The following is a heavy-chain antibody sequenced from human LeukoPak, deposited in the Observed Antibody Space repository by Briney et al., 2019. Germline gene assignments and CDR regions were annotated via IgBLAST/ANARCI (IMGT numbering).Heavy chain of an antibody. CDR3: VRGDRNYDILTGYSKSWFDP. D-gene: IGHD3-9*01. CDR2: IIPIFGTA. V-gene: IGHV1-69*05. CDR1: GGTFSSYA. Sequence: GASVKVSCKASGGTFSSYAISWVRQAPGQGLEWMGGIIPIFGTANYAQKFQGRVTITRNTAISTAYMELSSLTSEDTAVYYCVRGDRNYDILTGYSKSWFDPWGQGTLVTVSS. J-gene: IGHJ5*02.